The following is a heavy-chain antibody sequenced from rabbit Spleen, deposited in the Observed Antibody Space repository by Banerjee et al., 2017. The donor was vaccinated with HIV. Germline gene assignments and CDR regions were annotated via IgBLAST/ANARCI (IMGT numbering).Heavy chain of an antibody. CDR2: INAATAKP. CDR1: AFSFSDRDV. CDR3: ARDLAGAIGWNFYL. Sequence: QEQLVESGGGLVKPEGSLTLTCKASAFSFSDRDVMCWVRQAPGKGLEWIACINAATAKPVYATWAKGRFTISRASSTTVTLQMTGLTAADTATYFCARDLAGAIGWNFYLWGPGTLVTVS. D-gene: IGHD4-1*01. J-gene: IGHJ4*01. V-gene: IGHV1S45*01.